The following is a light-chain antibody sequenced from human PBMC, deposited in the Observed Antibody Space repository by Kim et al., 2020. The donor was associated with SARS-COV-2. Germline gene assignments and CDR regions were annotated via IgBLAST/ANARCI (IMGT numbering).Light chain of an antibody. CDR3: QQYNSYPWT. V-gene: IGKV1-5*03. CDR2: KAS. CDR1: QSISSW. Sequence: ASVGDRVTITCRASQSISSWLAWEQQKPGKAPKLLIYKASSLESGVPSRFSGSGSGTEFTLTISSLQPDDFATYYCQQYNSYPWTFGQGTKVDIK. J-gene: IGKJ1*01.